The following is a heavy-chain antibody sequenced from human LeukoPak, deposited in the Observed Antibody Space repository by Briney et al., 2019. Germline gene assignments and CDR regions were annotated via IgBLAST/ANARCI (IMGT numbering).Heavy chain of an antibody. CDR3: ARDRRYDYVWGSYRYQNWFDP. CDR1: GGTFSSYA. D-gene: IGHD3-16*02. J-gene: IGHJ5*02. Sequence: ASVKVSCKASGGTFSSYAISWVRQATGQGLEWMGWINPNSGGTNYAQKFQGRVTMTRDTSISTAYMELSRLRSDDTAVYYCARDRRYDYVWGSYRYQNWFDPWGQGTLVTVSS. CDR2: INPNSGGT. V-gene: IGHV1-2*02.